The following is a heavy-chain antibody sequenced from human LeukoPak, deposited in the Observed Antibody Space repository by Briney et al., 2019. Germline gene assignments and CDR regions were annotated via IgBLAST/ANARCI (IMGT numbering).Heavy chain of an antibody. Sequence: GGSLRLSCAASGFPFSSYAMHWVRQAPGKGLEWVSSINILSNYIYYADSVKGRFTISRDNAKNSLYLQMNSLRAEDTAVYYCARDSHSSSWYSEFDYWGQGTLVTVSS. CDR2: INILSNYI. D-gene: IGHD6-13*01. CDR3: ARDSHSSSWYSEFDY. CDR1: GFPFSSYA. V-gene: IGHV3-21*01. J-gene: IGHJ4*02.